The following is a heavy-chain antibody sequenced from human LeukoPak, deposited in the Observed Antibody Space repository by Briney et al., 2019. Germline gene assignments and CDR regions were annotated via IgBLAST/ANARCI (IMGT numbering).Heavy chain of an antibody. CDR3: ARGTGYCTSTSCYTYFEY. CDR2: ISSSSTYI. D-gene: IGHD2-2*03. Sequence: GGSLRLSCAASGFTFGDYSMSWVRQAPGKGLEWVSSISSSSTYIYYEDSVKGRFTISRDNAKNSLFLQMDSLRAEDTAVYYCARGTGYCTSTSCYTYFEYWGQGTLVTVSS. CDR1: GFTFGDYS. J-gene: IGHJ4*02. V-gene: IGHV3-21*01.